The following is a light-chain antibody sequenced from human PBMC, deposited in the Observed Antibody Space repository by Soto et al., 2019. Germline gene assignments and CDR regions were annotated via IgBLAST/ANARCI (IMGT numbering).Light chain of an antibody. CDR1: QSLLHSDGKTY. J-gene: IGKJ1*01. V-gene: IGKV2D-29*01. CDR2: EVS. Sequence: EIVLTQTPLSLSVTPGQSASISCKSSQSLLHSDGKTYLYWYLLRPGQPPQLLMYEVSNRFSGVPERFSGSGSGTDFTLEISRVEAEDVGLYSCLQTKQLPLTFGHGTKVEVK. CDR3: LQTKQLPLT.